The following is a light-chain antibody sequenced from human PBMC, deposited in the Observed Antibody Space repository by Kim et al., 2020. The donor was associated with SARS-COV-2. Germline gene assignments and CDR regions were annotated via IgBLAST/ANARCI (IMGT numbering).Light chain of an antibody. CDR2: QDN. CDR3: QAWDSSTHNYV. J-gene: IGLJ1*01. CDR1: KMGYTY. V-gene: IGLV3-1*01. Sequence: PRQTATITCSGYKMGYTYVSWYQQKPGPSPVVVIYQDNQRPSGIPERFSGSNSGNAATLTISGTQAMDEADYYCQAWDSSTHNYVFGAGTKVTVL.